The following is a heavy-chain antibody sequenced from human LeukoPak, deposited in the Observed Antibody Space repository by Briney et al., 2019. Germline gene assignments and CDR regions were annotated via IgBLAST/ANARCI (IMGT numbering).Heavy chain of an antibody. J-gene: IGHJ4*02. Sequence: PGGSLRLSCAASGFTFSSYAMSWVRQAPGKGLEWVSAISGSGGSTYYADSVKGRFTISRDNPKNTLYLQMNSLRAEDTAVYYCAKDPHAIVATASEGDYWGQGTLVTVSS. D-gene: IGHD5-12*01. CDR2: ISGSGGST. V-gene: IGHV3-23*01. CDR3: AKDPHAIVATASEGDY. CDR1: GFTFSSYA.